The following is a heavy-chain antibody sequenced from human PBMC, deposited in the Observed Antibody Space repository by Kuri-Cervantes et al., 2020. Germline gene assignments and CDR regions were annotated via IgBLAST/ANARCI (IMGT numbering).Heavy chain of an antibody. Sequence: GSLRLSCAVSGYSISIGYYWGWIRQPPGKGLEWIGSIYHSGNTYYNPSLKSRVAISVDTSKNQFSLKLSSVTAADTAVYYCARQPRIYCSSTSCYAAFDIWGQGTMVTVSS. CDR1: GYSISIGYY. CDR3: ARQPRIYCSSTSCYAAFDI. J-gene: IGHJ3*02. V-gene: IGHV4-38-2*01. D-gene: IGHD2-2*01. CDR2: IYHSGNT.